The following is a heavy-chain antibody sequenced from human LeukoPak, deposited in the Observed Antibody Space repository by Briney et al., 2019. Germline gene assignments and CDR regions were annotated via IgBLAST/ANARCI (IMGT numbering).Heavy chain of an antibody. CDR2: IYTSGST. J-gene: IGHJ6*02. CDR3: ARVQGILTGYWYYGMDV. V-gene: IGHV4-61*02. D-gene: IGHD3-9*01. Sequence: PSQTLSLTCTVSGGSISSGSYYWSWIRQPAGKGLEWIGRIYTSGSTNYNPSLKSRVTISVDTSKNQFSLKLSSVTAADTAVYYCARVQGILTGYWYYGMDVWGQGTTVTVSS. CDR1: GGSISSGSYY.